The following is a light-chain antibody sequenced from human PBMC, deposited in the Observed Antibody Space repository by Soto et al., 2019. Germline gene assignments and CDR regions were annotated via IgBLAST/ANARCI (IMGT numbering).Light chain of an antibody. CDR3: SSYAGTYIV. CDR2: DVS. Sequence: QSALTQPPSASGSPGQSVAISCTGTSSDVGGYDYVSWYQQHPGKAPKLMIYDVSKRPSGVPDRFSGSKSGNTASLTVSGLQAEEEADYYCSSYAGTYIVLGTGTKVTVL. V-gene: IGLV2-8*01. J-gene: IGLJ1*01. CDR1: SSDVGGYDY.